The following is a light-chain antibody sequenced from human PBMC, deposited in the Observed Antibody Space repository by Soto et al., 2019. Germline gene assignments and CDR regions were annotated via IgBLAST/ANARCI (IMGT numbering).Light chain of an antibody. V-gene: IGKV3-20*01. J-gene: IGKJ4*01. Sequence: EIVLTQSPGTLSLPPGERVTLSCRASQSVTSNYLAWYQQKPGQAPRLLISGASSRATGIPDRFSGSGSGTDFTLAISRLEPEDFAVYYCQQYGSSPLTFGGGTKVEIK. CDR1: QSVTSNY. CDR2: GAS. CDR3: QQYGSSPLT.